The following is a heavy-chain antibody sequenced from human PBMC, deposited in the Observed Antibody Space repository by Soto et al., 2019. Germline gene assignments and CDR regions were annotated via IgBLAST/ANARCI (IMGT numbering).Heavy chain of an antibody. V-gene: IGHV2-5*02. J-gene: IGHJ4*02. D-gene: IGHD3-10*01. CDR2: IYLDDDK. Sequence: QITLKESGPALVEPTQPLTLTCTFSGISLRTSGVGVGWIRQPPGKALEWLAPIYLDDDKRYSPSLKSRLTITKDTSKNQVVLTMTNMDPVDTATYYCAHRHDERFGELLNYWGQGTLVTVPS. CDR1: GISLRTSGVG. CDR3: AHRHDERFGELLNY.